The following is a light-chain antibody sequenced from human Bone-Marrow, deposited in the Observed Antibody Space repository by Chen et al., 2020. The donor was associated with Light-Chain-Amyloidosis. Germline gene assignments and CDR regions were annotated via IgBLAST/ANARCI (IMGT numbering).Light chain of an antibody. CDR3: QAWDSSTVV. V-gene: IGLV3-1*01. CDR1: KLGDKY. Sequence: SSELTQLPSVSVSPGQTANITCSGDKLGDKYVCWYQQKPGQSPVVVIYQDTKRPSGIPERFSGSNAGSTATLTISGTQAMDEADYYCQAWDSSTVVFGGGTRLTVL. J-gene: IGLJ2*01. CDR2: QDT.